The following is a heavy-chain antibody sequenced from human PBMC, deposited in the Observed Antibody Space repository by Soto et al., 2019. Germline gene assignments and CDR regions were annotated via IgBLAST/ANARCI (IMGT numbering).Heavy chain of an antibody. CDR1: GFTFSSYA. D-gene: IGHD6-6*01. CDR2: ISHDGSNK. V-gene: IGHV3-30-3*01. J-gene: IGHJ4*02. CDR3: ARDGPPSYF. Sequence: QVQLVESGGGVVQPGRSLRLSCAASGFTFSSYAMHWVRQAPGKGLEWVAVISHDGSNKYYADSVKGRFTISRDNSKNTLDLQMNSLRAEDTAVYYCARDGPPSYFWGQGTLVTVSS.